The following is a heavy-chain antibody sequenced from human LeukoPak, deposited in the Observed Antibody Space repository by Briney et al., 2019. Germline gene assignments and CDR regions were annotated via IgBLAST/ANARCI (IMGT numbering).Heavy chain of an antibody. V-gene: IGHV4-39*07. CDR3: TRGSSIAAGGY. CDR2: LSYSGST. J-gene: IGHJ4*02. CDR1: GASISSSTYY. D-gene: IGHD6-6*01. Sequence: SETLSLTCTVSGASISSSTYYWGWVRQPPRQGLEWIGSLSYSGSTHYNPSLESRVTISVDTSKNQFSLKVTSVTAADTAVYYCTRGSSIAAGGYWGQGSLVTVSS.